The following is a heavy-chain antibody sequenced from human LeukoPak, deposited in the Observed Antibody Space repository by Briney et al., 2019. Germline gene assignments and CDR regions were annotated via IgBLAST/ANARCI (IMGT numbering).Heavy chain of an antibody. D-gene: IGHD2-2*01. V-gene: IGHV6-1*01. CDR2: TYYRSTWYN. Sequence: SQTLSLTCAISGDSVSSNSVTWNWIRQSPSRGLVWLGRTYYRSTWYNDYAVSVRGRITVNPDTSKNQFSLHLNSVTPEDTAVYYCARRLTQYDCFDPWGQGILVTVSS. J-gene: IGHJ5*02. CDR1: GDSVSSNSVT. CDR3: ARRLTQYDCFDP.